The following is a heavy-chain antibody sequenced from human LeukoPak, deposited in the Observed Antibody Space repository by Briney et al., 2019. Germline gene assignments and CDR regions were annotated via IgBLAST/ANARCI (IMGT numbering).Heavy chain of an antibody. Sequence: GGSLRLSCAASGFTFSSYWMPWVRQAPGKGLVWVSRINSDGSSTSYTDSVKGRFTISRDNAKNTLYLQMNSLRAEDSAVYYCVTSYCSGGSCYSASGHWGQGTLVTVSS. CDR2: INSDGSST. CDR1: GFTFSSYW. V-gene: IGHV3-74*01. D-gene: IGHD2-15*01. CDR3: VTSYCSGGSCYSASGH. J-gene: IGHJ4*02.